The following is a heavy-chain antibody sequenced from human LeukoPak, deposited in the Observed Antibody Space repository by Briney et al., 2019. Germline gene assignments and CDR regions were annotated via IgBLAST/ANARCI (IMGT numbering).Heavy chain of an antibody. CDR1: GFTIDDYA. V-gene: IGHV3-9*03. D-gene: IGHD2-21*01. Sequence: GGSLRLSCAASGFTIDDYAMHWVRQAPGKGLEWVSGISWNSGSIGYADSVKGRFTISRDNAKNSLYLQMNSLRAEDMALYYCAKASHMVGPFDYWGQGTLVTVSS. J-gene: IGHJ4*02. CDR3: AKASHMVGPFDY. CDR2: ISWNSGSI.